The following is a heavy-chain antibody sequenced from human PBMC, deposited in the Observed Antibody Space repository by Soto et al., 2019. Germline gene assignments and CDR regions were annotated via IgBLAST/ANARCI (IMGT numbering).Heavy chain of an antibody. Sequence: QVQLVESGGGVVQPGRSLRLSCAASGFTFSSYAMHWVRQAPGKGLEWVAVISYDGSNKYYADSVKCRFTISRDNSKNTLYLHVNCLRADDTAVYYCARGWEWELLHYYGMDVWGQGTTVTVSS. J-gene: IGHJ6*02. V-gene: IGHV3-30*14. CDR1: GFTFSSYA. CDR3: ARGWEWELLHYYGMDV. D-gene: IGHD1-26*01. CDR2: ISYDGSNK.